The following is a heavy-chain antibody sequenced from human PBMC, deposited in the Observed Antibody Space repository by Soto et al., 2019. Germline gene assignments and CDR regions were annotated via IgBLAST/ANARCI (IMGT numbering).Heavy chain of an antibody. D-gene: IGHD5-12*01. Sequence: QVQLQESGPGLVKPSETLSLTCTVSGGSISSYYWSWIRQPPGKGLEWFGYIYYSGSTNYNPSLKSRFTIQVDTSKSQFSLKLSSVTAADTAVYYCARVGPCSGYDWGWFDPWGQGTLVTVSS. CDR2: IYYSGST. CDR1: GGSISSYY. V-gene: IGHV4-59*01. J-gene: IGHJ5*02. CDR3: ARVGPCSGYDWGWFDP.